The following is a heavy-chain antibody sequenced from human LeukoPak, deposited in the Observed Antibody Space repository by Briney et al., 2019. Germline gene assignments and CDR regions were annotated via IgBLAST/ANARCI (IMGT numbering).Heavy chain of an antibody. CDR2: IYYSGST. D-gene: IGHD3-22*01. V-gene: IGHV4-30-4*08. J-gene: IGHJ4*02. CDR1: GYFTSNCYY. CDR3: ASWLPDYDSSGYPYYFDY. Sequence: SEPLSLTCTVSGYFTSNCYYRGWIRQPPGKPLELIWYIYYSGSTYYNPSLKSRVTISVDTSKNQFSLKLSSVTAADTAVYYCASWLPDYDSSGYPYYFDYWGQGTLVTVSS.